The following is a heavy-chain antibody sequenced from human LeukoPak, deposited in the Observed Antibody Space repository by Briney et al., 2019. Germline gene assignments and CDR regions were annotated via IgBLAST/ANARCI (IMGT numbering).Heavy chain of an antibody. D-gene: IGHD3-9*01. J-gene: IGHJ4*02. CDR1: AYTFTSYD. V-gene: IGHV1-8*01. CDR2: MNPNSGNT. CDR3: ARGVGKHDTIDY. Sequence: ASVKVSCKASAYTFTSYDINWVRQATGQGLEGMGWMNPNSGNTGYAQKFQGRVTMTRNTSISTAYMELSSLRSEDTAVYYCARGVGKHDTIDYWGQGTLVTVSS.